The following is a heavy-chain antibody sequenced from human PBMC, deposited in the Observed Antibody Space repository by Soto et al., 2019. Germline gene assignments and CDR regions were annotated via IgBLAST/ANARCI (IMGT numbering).Heavy chain of an antibody. Sequence: PSRGLEWLGRTYYRSKWYNDYAVSVKSRITINPDTSKNQFSLQLNSVTPEDTAVYYCARISSSSWLFAFWVKGTLVTVS. D-gene: IGHD6-13*01. CDR3: ARISSSSWLFAF. V-gene: IGHV6-1*01. J-gene: IGHJ4*02. CDR2: TYYRSKWYN.